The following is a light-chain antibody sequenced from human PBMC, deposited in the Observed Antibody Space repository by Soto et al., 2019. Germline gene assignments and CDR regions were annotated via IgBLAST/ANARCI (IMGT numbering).Light chain of an antibody. J-gene: IGKJ1*01. CDR2: SAA. CDR1: QSISSY. CDR3: RQVNGFPQT. Sequence: GDRVTITCRASQSISSYLNCYQQKPGKAPNRLIYSAASLHGGVPSRFIGRGSWTDVTLTISSLQPEDFATEYCRQVNGFPQTFGQGTKVDI. V-gene: IGKV1-39*01.